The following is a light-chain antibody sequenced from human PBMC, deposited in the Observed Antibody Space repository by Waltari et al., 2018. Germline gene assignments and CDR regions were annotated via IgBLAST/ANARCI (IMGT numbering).Light chain of an antibody. J-gene: IGLJ2*01. CDR3: CSYAGNNVSV. Sequence: HSALTQPASVSGSPGQSITISSTGPSSAVGRYNLVSWYQHHPGKVPKFTIFEVNKRPSGVSARFSGSKSGNTASLTISGLQADDEAHYYCCSYAGNNVSVFGGGTVLTVL. CDR1: SSAVGRYNL. V-gene: IGLV2-23*02. CDR2: EVN.